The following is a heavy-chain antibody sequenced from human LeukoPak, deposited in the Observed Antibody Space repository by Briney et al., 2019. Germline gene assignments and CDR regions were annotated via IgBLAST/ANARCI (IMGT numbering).Heavy chain of an antibody. V-gene: IGHV3-9*01. CDR1: GFTFDDYA. CDR3: AKDGVVAAAGMGGNWFDP. D-gene: IGHD6-13*01. CDR2: ISWNSGSI. Sequence: GGSLRLSCAASGFTFDDYAMHWVRQAPGKGLEWVSGISWNSGSIGYADSVKGRFTISRDNAKNSLYLQMNSLRAEDTALYYCAKDGVVAAAGMGGNWFDPWGQGTLVTVSS. J-gene: IGHJ5*02.